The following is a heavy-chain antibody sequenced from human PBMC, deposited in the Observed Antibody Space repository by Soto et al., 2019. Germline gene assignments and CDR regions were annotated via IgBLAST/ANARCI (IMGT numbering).Heavy chain of an antibody. CDR1: GFTFSNYG. D-gene: IGHD6-19*01. J-gene: IGHJ4*02. CDR2: ISYDGSNK. CDR3: AGGWYFFDY. Sequence: QVPLVESGGGVVQPGRSLRLSCAASGFTFSNYGMHWARQAPGKGLEWVAGISYDGSNKYYADSVKGRFTISRDNSKNTIYLQMNSLRTEDTAVYYCAGGWYFFDYCGQGTLVTVSP. V-gene: IGHV3-30*03.